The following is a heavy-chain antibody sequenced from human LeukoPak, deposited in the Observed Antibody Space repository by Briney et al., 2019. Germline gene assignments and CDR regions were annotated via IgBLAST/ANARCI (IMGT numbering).Heavy chain of an antibody. CDR3: ARDPLDRYCSSTSCYRPYYYYYGMDV. V-gene: IGHV3-21*01. CDR1: GFTFSSYS. Sequence: GGSLRLSCAASGFTFSSYSMNWVRQAPGKGLEWVSSISSSSSYIYYADSVKGRFTISRDNAKNSLYLQMNSLRAEDTAVYYCARDPLDRYCSSTSCYRPYYYYYGMDVWGQGTTVTVSS. D-gene: IGHD2-2*02. CDR2: ISSSSSYI. J-gene: IGHJ6*02.